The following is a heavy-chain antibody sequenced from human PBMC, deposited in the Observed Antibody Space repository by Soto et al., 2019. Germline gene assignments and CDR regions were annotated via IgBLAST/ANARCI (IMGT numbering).Heavy chain of an antibody. CDR2: IYYSGST. Sequence: SETLSLTCTVSGGSISSSSYYWGWIRQPPGKGLEWIGSIYYSGSTYYNPSLKSRVTISVDTSKNQFSLKLSSVTAADTAVYYCARASVAANWVTLDYWGQGTLVTVSS. CDR1: GGSISSSSYY. V-gene: IGHV4-39*01. J-gene: IGHJ4*02. D-gene: IGHD2-15*01. CDR3: ARASVAANWVTLDY.